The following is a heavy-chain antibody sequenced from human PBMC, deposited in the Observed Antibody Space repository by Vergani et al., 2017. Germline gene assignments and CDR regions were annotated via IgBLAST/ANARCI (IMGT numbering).Heavy chain of an antibody. CDR2: ISWDGVST. D-gene: IGHD6-19*01. Sequence: EVQLVESGGVVVQPGGSLRLSCAASGFTFDDYTMHWVRQAQGKGLEWVSLISWDGVSTYYADSVKGRFTISRDNSKNSLYLQMNRLRTEDTALYYCAKDISVWPEYYYCYYGMDVWGQGTTVTVSS. CDR1: GFTFDDYT. V-gene: IGHV3-43*01. CDR3: AKDISVWPEYYYCYYGMDV. J-gene: IGHJ6*02.